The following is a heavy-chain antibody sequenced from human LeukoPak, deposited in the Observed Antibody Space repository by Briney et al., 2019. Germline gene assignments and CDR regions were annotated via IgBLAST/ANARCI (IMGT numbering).Heavy chain of an antibody. CDR3: ARADDQHFDY. J-gene: IGHJ4*02. CDR2: ISPGADYT. V-gene: IGHV1-46*01. CDR1: GDSITSYF. Sequence: ASVKISCKASGDSITSYFMHWVRQPPGQGLEWLGIISPGADYTTYAQRLQGRISMTRDTSTNTVYMELSSLRSDDTAVYYCARADDQHFDYWGQGTLVTVSS.